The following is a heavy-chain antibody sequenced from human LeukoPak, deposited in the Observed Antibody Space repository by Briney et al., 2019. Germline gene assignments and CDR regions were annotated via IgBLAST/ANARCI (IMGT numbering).Heavy chain of an antibody. CDR1: GYTVTRYY. CDR2: INPSGGST. CDR3: ARDVVYGDYLGD. D-gene: IGHD4-17*01. J-gene: IGHJ4*02. Sequence: ASVKVSYKASGYTVTRYYMLWVRQAPPKGLAWMGIINPSGGSTSYAQKFQGTVTMTRDTSTSTVYMELSSLRSEDTAVYYCARDVVYGDYLGDGGQGTLVTVSS. V-gene: IGHV1-46*01.